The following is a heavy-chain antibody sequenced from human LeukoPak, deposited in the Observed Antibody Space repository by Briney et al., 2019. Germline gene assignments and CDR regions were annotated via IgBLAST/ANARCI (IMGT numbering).Heavy chain of an antibody. Sequence: SETLSLTCTVSGGSISSSSYYWGWIRQPPGKGLEWIGSIYYSGSTYYNPSLKSRVTISVDTSKNQFSLKLSSVTAADTAVYYCARDWGDRYYFDYWGQGTLVTVSS. CDR2: IYYSGST. V-gene: IGHV4-39*07. CDR3: ARDWGDRYYFDY. D-gene: IGHD2-21*02. J-gene: IGHJ4*02. CDR1: GGSISSSSYY.